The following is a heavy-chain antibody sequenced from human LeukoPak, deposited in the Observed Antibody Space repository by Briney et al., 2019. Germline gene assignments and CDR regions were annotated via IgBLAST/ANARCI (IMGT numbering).Heavy chain of an antibody. V-gene: IGHV1-2*06. CDR2: INPNSGGT. J-gene: IGHJ4*02. CDR3: ARDGYDSSGYCYY. Sequence: ASVKVSCKASGYTFTGYYMHWVRQAPGQGLEWMGRINPNSGGTNYAQKFQGRVTMTRDTSISTAYMELSRLRSDDTAVYYCARDGYDSSGYCYYWGQGTLVTVSS. D-gene: IGHD3-22*01. CDR1: GYTFTGYY.